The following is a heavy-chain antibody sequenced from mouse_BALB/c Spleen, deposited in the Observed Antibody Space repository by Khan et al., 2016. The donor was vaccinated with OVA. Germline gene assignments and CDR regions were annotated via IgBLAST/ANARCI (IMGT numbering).Heavy chain of an antibody. CDR2: ISRNSNNSAS. D-gene: IGHD2-1*01. V-gene: IGHV10-1*02. CDR3: GRRIYYDAMDY. Sequence: EVQLVESGGGLVQPKGSLKLSCAASGFTFTTYAMNWVRQAPGKGLEWVARISRNSNNSASYYADSVKARFTISRDDSQSSLYQQMNNMKSEDTAMYYCGRRIYYDAMDYWGQGTSVTVSS. J-gene: IGHJ4*01. CDR1: GFTFTTYA.